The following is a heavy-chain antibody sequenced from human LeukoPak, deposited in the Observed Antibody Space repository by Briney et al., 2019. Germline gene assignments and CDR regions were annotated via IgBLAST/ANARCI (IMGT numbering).Heavy chain of an antibody. V-gene: IGHV3-48*01. CDR2: ISSSSSTI. CDR1: GFTFSSYS. Sequence: GGSLRLSCAASGFTFSSYSMNWVRQAPGKGLEWVSYISSSSSTIYYADSAKGRFTISRDNSKNTLYLQMNSLRAEDTAVYYCAKGGSYYYYYMDVWGKGTTVTISS. D-gene: IGHD3-10*01. CDR3: AKGGSYYYYYMDV. J-gene: IGHJ6*03.